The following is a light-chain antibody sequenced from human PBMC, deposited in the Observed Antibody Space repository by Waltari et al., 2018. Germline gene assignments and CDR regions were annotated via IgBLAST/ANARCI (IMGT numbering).Light chain of an antibody. Sequence: QPALTQPASVSVPPGQSITISCTGTSSDIGRYNYFSWYQQHPGKAPKLLIYDVNNRPSGVSDRFSGSKSANTASLTISGLRAEDEADYYCNSYKSDSSGVFGGGTRLTVL. CDR3: NSYKSDSSGV. CDR1: SSDIGRYNY. J-gene: IGLJ3*02. V-gene: IGLV2-14*03. CDR2: DVN.